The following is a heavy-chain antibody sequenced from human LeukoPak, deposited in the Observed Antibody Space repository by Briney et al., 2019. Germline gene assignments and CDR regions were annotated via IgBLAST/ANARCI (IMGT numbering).Heavy chain of an antibody. CDR2: IWFDGRTK. V-gene: IGHV3-33*03. J-gene: IGHJ5*02. CDR1: GFTFSSYA. D-gene: IGHD2-2*01. CDR3: AKGGYCSSSSCYYGWFEP. Sequence: PGGSLRLSCAASGFTFSSYAMHWVRQAPGKGLEWVAFIWFDGRTKYHAGSVKGRFTISRDNSQSTLFLQLTSLTAEDTAAYYCAKGGYCSSSSCYYGWFEPWGQGTLVTVSS.